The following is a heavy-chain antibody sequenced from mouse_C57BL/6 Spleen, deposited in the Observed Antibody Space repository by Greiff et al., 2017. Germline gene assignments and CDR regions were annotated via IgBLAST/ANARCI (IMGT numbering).Heavy chain of an antibody. J-gene: IGHJ1*03. CDR1: GFTFSDYG. D-gene: IGHD2-2*01. CDR2: ISSGSSTI. CDR3: ASMVTTGWYFDV. V-gene: IGHV5-17*01. Sequence: EVNLVESGGGLVKPGGSLKLSCAASGFTFSDYGMHWVRQAPEKGLEWVAYISSGSSTIYYADTVKGRFTISRDNAKDTLFLQMTSLRSEDTAMYYCASMVTTGWYFDVWGTGTTVTVSS.